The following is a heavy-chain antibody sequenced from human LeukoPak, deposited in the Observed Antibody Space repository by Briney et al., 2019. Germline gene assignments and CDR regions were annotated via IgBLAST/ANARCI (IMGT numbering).Heavy chain of an antibody. J-gene: IGHJ4*02. V-gene: IGHV1-18*01. Sequence: GASVKVSCKASGYTFTGYGISWVRQAPGQGLEWMGWISAYNGNTNYAQKPQGRVTMTTDTSTSTAYMELRSLRSDDPAVYYCARVLFDFWSGYPLDYWGQGTLVTVSS. CDR1: GYTFTGYG. D-gene: IGHD3-3*01. CDR2: ISAYNGNT. CDR3: ARVLFDFWSGYPLDY.